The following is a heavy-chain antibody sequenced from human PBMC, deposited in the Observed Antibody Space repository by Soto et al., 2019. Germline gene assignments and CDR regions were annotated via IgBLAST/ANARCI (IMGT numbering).Heavy chain of an antibody. D-gene: IGHD3-22*01. CDR3: ARAPWTHDTGGYLHY. CDR2: ISYDGKNK. V-gene: IGHV3-30*04. Sequence: QVQLVESGGGVVQPGNSLRLSCAASGFIFSYYAMYWVRQAPGKGLEWVAVISYDGKNKFYADSVKGRFTISRDNSRNTLSLQMNSLRAEDTAVYFCARAPWTHDTGGYLHYWGQGTLVTVSA. J-gene: IGHJ4*02. CDR1: GFIFSYYA.